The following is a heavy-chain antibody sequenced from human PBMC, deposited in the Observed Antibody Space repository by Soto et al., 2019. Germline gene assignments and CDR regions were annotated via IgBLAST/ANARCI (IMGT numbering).Heavy chain of an antibody. D-gene: IGHD3-16*02. CDR2: ISDTSSGA. CDR1: GFTFGNYA. J-gene: IGHJ4*02. Sequence: GGSLRLSCTASGFTFGNYAMTWVRQAPGKGLEWISSISDTSSGAYYADSVKGRFTISRANSNNTLYLEMRSLRAEDTAVYYCAQNLWLYPHWAQRTLDTVSS. CDR3: AQNLWLYPH. V-gene: IGHV3-23*01.